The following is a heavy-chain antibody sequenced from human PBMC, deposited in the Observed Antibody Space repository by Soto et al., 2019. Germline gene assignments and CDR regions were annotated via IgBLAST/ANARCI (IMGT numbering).Heavy chain of an antibody. D-gene: IGHD4-17*01. CDR1: GFTFSSYG. V-gene: IGHV3-30*03. CDR2: ISYDGSNK. J-gene: IGHJ5*02. CDR3: AGGDYFDP. Sequence: QVQLVESGGGVVQPGRSLRLSCAASGFTFSSYGMHWVRQAPGKGLEWVAVISYDGSNKYYADSVKGRFIISRDNSKNTLYLQMNSLRAEDTAVYYCAGGDYFDPWGQGTLVTVSS.